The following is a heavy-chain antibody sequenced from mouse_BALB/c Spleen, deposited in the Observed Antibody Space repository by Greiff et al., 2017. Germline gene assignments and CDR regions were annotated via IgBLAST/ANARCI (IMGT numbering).Heavy chain of an antibody. J-gene: IGHJ3*01. CDR1: GYTFTDYA. V-gene: IGHV1S137*01. CDR3: ARGTTANAWFAY. Sequence: LEESGAELVRPGVSVKISCKGSGYTFTDYAMHWVKQSHAKSLEWIGVISTYYGDASYNQKFKGKATMTVDKSSSTAYMELARLTSEDSAIYYCARGTTANAWFAYWGQGTLVTVSA. D-gene: IGHD1-2*01. CDR2: ISTYYGDA.